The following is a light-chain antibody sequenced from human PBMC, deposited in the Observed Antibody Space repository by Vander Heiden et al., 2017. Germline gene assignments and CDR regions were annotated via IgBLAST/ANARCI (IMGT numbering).Light chain of an antibody. J-gene: IGKJ4*01. V-gene: IGKV2-28*01. CDR3: MQALQTPLT. Sequence: DIVMTQSPLPLPVTPGEPASISCRSSQSLLHSNGYNYLDWYLQKPRQSPQLLIYLGSNRASGVPDRFSGSGSGTDFTLKISRVEAEDVGVYYCMQALQTPLTFGGGTKVEIK. CDR2: LGS. CDR1: QSLLHSNGYNY.